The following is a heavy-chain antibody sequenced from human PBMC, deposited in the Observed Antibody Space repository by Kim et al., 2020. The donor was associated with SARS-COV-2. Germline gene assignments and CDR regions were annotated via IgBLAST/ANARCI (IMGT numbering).Heavy chain of an antibody. D-gene: IGHD3-3*01. CDR2: ICYSGST. CDR1: GCSIRRYF. CDR3: ARDRRGYDFWSAYFTAAPYFDY. V-gene: IGHV4-59*01. J-gene: IGHJ4*02. Sequence: SETLSLTCSVSGCSIRRYFRSWIWQPAGKGLEVIGYICYSGSTNSNHSLQSRVPISIDPSKNQFSRTLSSVNAADTAVYYCARDRRGYDFWSAYFTAAPYFDYWGQGALVNVSS.